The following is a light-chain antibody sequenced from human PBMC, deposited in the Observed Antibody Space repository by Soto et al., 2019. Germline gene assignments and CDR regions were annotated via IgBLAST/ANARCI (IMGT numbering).Light chain of an antibody. CDR3: QQYENLPYT. J-gene: IGKJ2*01. CDR2: DIT. V-gene: IGKV1-33*01. CDR1: QVISNY. Sequence: DIQMTQSASSLSASVGDRVTITYQASQVISNYLNWYQQKPGKAPKLLIYDITTLEIGVPTRFSGSGSGTDFTFTITGLQPEDSATYYCQQYENLPYTFCQGTKLEI.